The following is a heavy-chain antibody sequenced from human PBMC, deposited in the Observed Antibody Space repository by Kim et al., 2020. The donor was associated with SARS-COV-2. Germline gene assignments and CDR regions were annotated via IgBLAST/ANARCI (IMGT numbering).Heavy chain of an antibody. V-gene: IGHV1-18*04. CDR3: ARDDVVVPTAIRGAFDI. J-gene: IGHJ3*02. CDR2: ISADNGNT. D-gene: IGHD2-2*02. Sequence: ASVKVSCKVSGYTFTSYGISWVRQAPGQGLEWMGWISADNGNTNYAQNLQGRVTMTTDTSTSTAYMELRSLRSDDTAVYYCARDDVVVPTAIRGAFDIWGQGTMVTVSS. CDR1: GYTFTSYG.